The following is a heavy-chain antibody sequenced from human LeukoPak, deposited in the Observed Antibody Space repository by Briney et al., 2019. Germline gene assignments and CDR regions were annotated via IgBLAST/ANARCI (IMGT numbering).Heavy chain of an antibody. CDR3: ARDKRFANKGAFDI. V-gene: IGHV3-53*01. Sequence: PGGSLRLSCAASGFTVSSSYMSWVRQAPGKGLEWVSVIYSGGSTYYADSVKGRFTISRDSSKNTLYLQMNSLRAEDTAVYYCARDKRFANKGAFDIWGQGTMVTVSS. CDR1: GFTVSSSY. CDR2: IYSGGST. J-gene: IGHJ3*02. D-gene: IGHD3-10*01.